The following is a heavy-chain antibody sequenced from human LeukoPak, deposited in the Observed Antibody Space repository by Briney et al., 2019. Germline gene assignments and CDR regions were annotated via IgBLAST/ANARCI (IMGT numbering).Heavy chain of an antibody. CDR3: AGSGVPHGTAV. V-gene: IGHV3-7*04. Sequence: GGSLRLSCAASGFTFSSYWMTWVRQAPEKGLEWVANIKQDGSETYYVDSVKGRFTISRDNAKNSLCLHMNSLRVEDSAVYYCAGSGVPHGTAVWGQGTTVTVSS. CDR2: IKQDGSET. CDR1: GFTFSSYW. J-gene: IGHJ6*02. D-gene: IGHD7-27*01.